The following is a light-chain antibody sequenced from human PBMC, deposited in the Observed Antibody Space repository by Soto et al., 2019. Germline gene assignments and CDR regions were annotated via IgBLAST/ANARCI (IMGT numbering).Light chain of an antibody. J-gene: IGKJ1*01. CDR2: GTS. CDR3: QHYESSVWT. CDR1: HSVSTTD. Sequence: EIVLTQSPGTLSLSPGETATLSCGASHSVSTTDLAWYQQKPGQPPRLLIYGTSNRATGIPARFRGSGSGTDFTLTSISLDPEDFAVYYCQHYESSVWTFGQGTKVVFK. V-gene: IGKV3-20*01.